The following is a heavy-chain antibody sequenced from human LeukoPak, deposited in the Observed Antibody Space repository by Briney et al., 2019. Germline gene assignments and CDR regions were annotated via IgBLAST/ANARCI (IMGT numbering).Heavy chain of an antibody. CDR3: TKDRFDYDSSGYPYDV. CDR1: GGSISSGGYY. J-gene: IGHJ3*01. CDR2: ISDSSTDV. V-gene: IGHV3-21*01. D-gene: IGHD3-22*01. Sequence: LSLTCTVSGGSISSGGYYWSWVRQAPGKGLEWVSSISDSSTDVYYADSVKGRFTISRDNAKNSLYLQMNSLRAEDAAVYYCTKDRFDYDSSGYPYDVWGQGTMVTVSS.